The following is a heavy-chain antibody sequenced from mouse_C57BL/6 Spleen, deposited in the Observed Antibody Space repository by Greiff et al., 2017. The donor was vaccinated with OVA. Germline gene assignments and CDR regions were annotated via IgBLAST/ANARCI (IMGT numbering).Heavy chain of an antibody. CDR2: IDPSDSET. CDR3: ATYDYGGYFDY. Sequence: VQLQQPGAELVMPGASVKLSCKASGYTFTSYWMHWVKQRPGQGLEWIGNIDPSDSETHYNQKFKDKATLTVDKSSSTAYMQLSSLTSEDSAVYYCATYDYGGYFDYWGQGTTLTVSS. D-gene: IGHD2-4*01. V-gene: IGHV1-52*01. J-gene: IGHJ2*01. CDR1: GYTFTSYW.